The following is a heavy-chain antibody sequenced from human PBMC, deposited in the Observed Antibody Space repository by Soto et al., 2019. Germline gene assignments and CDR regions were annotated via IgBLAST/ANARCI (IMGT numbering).Heavy chain of an antibody. CDR2: INPSGGST. J-gene: IGHJ4*02. D-gene: IGHD2-15*01. V-gene: IGHV1-46*01. Sequence: QVQLVQSGAEVKKPGASVKVSCKASGYTFTSYYMHWVRQAPGQGLEWMGIINPSGGSTSYAQKFQGRVTLTRDTSTGTVYRELSSLRSEDTAVYYCTLGYCSGGSCQPFDYWGQGTLVTVSS. CDR1: GYTFTSYY. CDR3: TLGYCSGGSCQPFDY.